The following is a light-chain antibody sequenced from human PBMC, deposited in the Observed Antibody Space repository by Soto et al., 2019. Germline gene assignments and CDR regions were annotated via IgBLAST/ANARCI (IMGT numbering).Light chain of an antibody. CDR2: AAS. CDR3: QQSYSTPLT. Sequence: DIQMTQSPSSLSTSVGDRFTITCRASQSISTYINWYQQKPGKAPKLLIFAASSLQSGVPSRFSGSGSGTGFTLTITSLQPEDFATYYCQQSYSTPLTFGGGTKVDIK. J-gene: IGKJ4*01. CDR1: QSISTY. V-gene: IGKV1-39*01.